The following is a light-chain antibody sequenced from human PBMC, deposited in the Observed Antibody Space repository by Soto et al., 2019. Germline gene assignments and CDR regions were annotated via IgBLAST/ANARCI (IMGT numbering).Light chain of an antibody. CDR1: QDISKY. CDR3: QQSYSTPPIT. CDR2: AAS. V-gene: IGKV1-39*01. Sequence: DTQGAQNTASLSGSVGEWVTITCQASQDISKYLNWYQQKPGKAPKLLIYAASSLQSGVPSRFSGSGSGTDVTLTIMSLHPDELSTYYCQQSYSTPPITDGRGTRLEIK. J-gene: IGKJ5*01.